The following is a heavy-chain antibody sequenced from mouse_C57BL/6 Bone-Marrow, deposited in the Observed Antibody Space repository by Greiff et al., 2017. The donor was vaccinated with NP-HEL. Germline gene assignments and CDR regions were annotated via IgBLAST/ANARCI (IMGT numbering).Heavy chain of an antibody. J-gene: IGHJ1*03. Sequence: VKLVESGAELVRPGASVKLSCKASGYTFTDYYINWVKQRPGQGLEWIARIYPGSGNTYYNEKFKGKATLTAEKSSSTAYMQLSSLTSEDSAVYFCARLYGSPWYFDVWGTGTTVTVSS. V-gene: IGHV1-76*01. CDR2: IYPGSGNT. CDR1: GYTFTDYY. D-gene: IGHD1-1*01. CDR3: ARLYGSPWYFDV.